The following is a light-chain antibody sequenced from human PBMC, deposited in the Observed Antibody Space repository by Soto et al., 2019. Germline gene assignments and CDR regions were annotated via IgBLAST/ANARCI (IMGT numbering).Light chain of an antibody. CDR1: LSVSVY. J-gene: IGKJ5*01. CDR2: DAS. Sequence: DIVLTQSPGTLSFPTVRRGXPSCRTSLSVSVYLDWYQQKPGQAPRLLISDASNRATGIPARFSGSGSGTDFTLTISSLEPEDFAVYYCHQRQYWPPITFGQGTRLEIK. CDR3: HQRQYWPPIT. V-gene: IGKV3-11*01.